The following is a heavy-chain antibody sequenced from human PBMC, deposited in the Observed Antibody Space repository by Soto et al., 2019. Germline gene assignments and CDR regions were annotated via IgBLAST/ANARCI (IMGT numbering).Heavy chain of an antibody. CDR3: AALIVDTDAFDI. Sequence: ASVKVSCKASGFTFTSSAVQWVRQARGQRLEWIGWIVVGSGNTNYAQKFQERVTITRDMSTSTAYMELSSLRSEDTAVYYCAALIVDTDAFDIWGQGTMVTVSS. D-gene: IGHD5-18*01. V-gene: IGHV1-58*01. CDR1: GFTFTSSA. CDR2: IVVGSGNT. J-gene: IGHJ3*02.